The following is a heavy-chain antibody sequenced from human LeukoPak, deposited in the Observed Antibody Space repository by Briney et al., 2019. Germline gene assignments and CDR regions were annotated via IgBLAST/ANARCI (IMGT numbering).Heavy chain of an antibody. D-gene: IGHD2-15*01. CDR2: IYTSGST. CDR3: ARESVYCSGGSCYLPYYGMDV. Sequence: SQTLSLTCTVSGGSISSGSYYWSWIRQPAGKGLEWIGRIYTSGSTNYNPSLKSRVTISVDTSKNQFSLKLSSVTAADTAVYYCARESVYCSGGSCYLPYYGMDVWGQGTTVTVSS. J-gene: IGHJ6*02. V-gene: IGHV4-61*02. CDR1: GGSISSGSYY.